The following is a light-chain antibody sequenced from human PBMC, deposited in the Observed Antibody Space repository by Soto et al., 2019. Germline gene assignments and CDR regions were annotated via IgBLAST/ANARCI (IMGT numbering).Light chain of an antibody. CDR2: WAS. CDR1: QSVLYSSNNMNY. J-gene: IGKJ1*01. CDR3: QQYYRPWT. Sequence: DIVMTQSPDSLAVSLGERATINCKSSQSVLYSSNNMNYLAWYQQKPGQPPKLLIYWASTRESGVPDRFSGSGSGTDFTLTISSLQAEDVAVYYCQQYYRPWTFGQGTKVEIK. V-gene: IGKV4-1*01.